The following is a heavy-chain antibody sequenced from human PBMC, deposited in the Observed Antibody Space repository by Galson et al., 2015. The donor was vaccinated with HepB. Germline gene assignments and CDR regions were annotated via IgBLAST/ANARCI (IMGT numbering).Heavy chain of an antibody. D-gene: IGHD3-16*01. CDR1: GYSFTIYW. V-gene: IGHV5-51*01. CDR2: VYPGDSDT. J-gene: IGHJ4*02. Sequence: AEVKKPGESLKISCKGSGYSFTIYWIAWVRQMPGKGLEWMGIVYPGDSDTRYSPSFQGQVTFSADKSSSTAYLQWSSLKPSDTAMYYCARRDSVGGWYFDYWGQGTLVTVSS. CDR3: ARRDSVGGWYFDY.